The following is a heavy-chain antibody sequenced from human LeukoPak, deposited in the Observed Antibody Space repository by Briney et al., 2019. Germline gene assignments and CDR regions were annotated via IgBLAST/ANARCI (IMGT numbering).Heavy chain of an antibody. CDR1: GFAFSSNA. Sequence: PGGSLRLSCAASGFAFSSNAMSWVRQAPGKGLEWVSAISGSGDNTYYADSVKGRFTISRDNSKNTLYLQMNSLRAEDTAVYYCAKDYGDCFDYWGQGTLVTVSS. V-gene: IGHV3-23*01. J-gene: IGHJ4*02. CDR2: ISGSGDNT. CDR3: AKDYGDCFDY. D-gene: IGHD4-17*01.